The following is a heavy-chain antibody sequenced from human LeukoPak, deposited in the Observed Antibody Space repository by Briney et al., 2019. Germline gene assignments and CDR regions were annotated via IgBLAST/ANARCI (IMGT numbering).Heavy chain of an antibody. Sequence: GGSLRLSCAASGFTFSSYNMNWVRQAPGKGLEWVSSISSGSSYIYYSDSVQGRFTISRDNAKNSLYLQMNSLRAENTAVYYCARDSGSYYAFDIWGQGTMVTVSS. CDR2: ISSGSSYI. J-gene: IGHJ3*02. V-gene: IGHV3-21*01. D-gene: IGHD1-26*01. CDR3: ARDSGSYYAFDI. CDR1: GFTFSSYN.